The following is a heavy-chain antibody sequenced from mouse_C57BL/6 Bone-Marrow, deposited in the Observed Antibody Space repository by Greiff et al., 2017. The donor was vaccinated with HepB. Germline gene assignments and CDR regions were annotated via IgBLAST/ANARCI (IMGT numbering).Heavy chain of an antibody. CDR3: ARGGYSNYYAMDY. CDR1: GYTFTSYW. V-gene: IGHV1-53*01. CDR2: INPSNGGT. J-gene: IGHJ4*01. Sequence: VQLQQPGTELVKPGASVKLSCKASGYTFTSYWMHWVKQRPGQGLEWIGNINPSNGGTNYNEKFKSKATLTVDKSSSTAYMQLSSLTSEDSAVYYCARGGYSNYYAMDYWGQGTSVTVSS. D-gene: IGHD2-5*01.